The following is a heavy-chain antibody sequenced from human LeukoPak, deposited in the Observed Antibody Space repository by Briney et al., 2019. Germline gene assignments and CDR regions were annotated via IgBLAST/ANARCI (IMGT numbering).Heavy chain of an antibody. J-gene: IGHJ4*02. CDR1: SDSISRSYFY. CDR3: ALLTMVRGVIIDY. V-gene: IGHV4-39*07. Sequence: SETLSLTCTVTSDSISRSYFYWGWVRQPPGKGLEWIGSIYLTGSTYYNSSLKSRLTISLDTSKNQFSLKLSSVTAADTAVYYCALLTMVRGVIIDYWGQGTLVTVSS. CDR2: IYLTGST. D-gene: IGHD3-10*01.